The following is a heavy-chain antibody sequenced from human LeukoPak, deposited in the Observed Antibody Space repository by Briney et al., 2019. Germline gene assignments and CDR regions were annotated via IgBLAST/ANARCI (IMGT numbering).Heavy chain of an antibody. V-gene: IGHV3-23*01. CDR1: GFTFSTYA. Sequence: GGSLRFSCVASGFTFSTYAMSWVRQAPGKGLEWVSVISGSGGSTYYADSVKGRFTISRNNSKNTLYLQMNSLRAEDTAVYYCAKLGGDHRGPFDIWGQGQWSPSLQ. CDR3: AKLGGDHRGPFDI. J-gene: IGHJ3*02. D-gene: IGHD4-23*01. CDR2: ISGSGGST.